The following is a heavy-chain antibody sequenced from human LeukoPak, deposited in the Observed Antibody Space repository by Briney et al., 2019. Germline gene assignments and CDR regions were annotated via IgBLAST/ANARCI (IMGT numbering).Heavy chain of an antibody. D-gene: IGHD2-15*01. CDR2: IYYSGST. V-gene: IGHV4-39*01. CDR1: GGSISSSSYY. Sequence: SETLSLTCTVSGGSISSSSYYWGWIRQPPGKGLEWIGSIYYSGSTYHNPSLKSRVTISVDTSKNQFSLKLSSVTAADTAVYYCARRVAAYFDFDYWGQGTLVTVSS. CDR3: ARRVAAYFDFDY. J-gene: IGHJ4*02.